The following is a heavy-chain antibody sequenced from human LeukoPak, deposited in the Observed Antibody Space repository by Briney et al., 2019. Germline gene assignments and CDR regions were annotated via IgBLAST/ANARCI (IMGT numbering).Heavy chain of an antibody. J-gene: IGHJ4*02. CDR2: INPSGGST. Sequence: ASVNVSCKASGYTFTSYYMHWVRQAPGQGLEWMGIINPSGGSTSYEQKFQGRVTMTRETSTSTVYMELSSLRSEDTAVYYCARTGGVATPFDYWGQGTLVTVSS. D-gene: IGHD3-3*01. CDR1: GYTFTSYY. CDR3: ARTGGVATPFDY. V-gene: IGHV1-46*01.